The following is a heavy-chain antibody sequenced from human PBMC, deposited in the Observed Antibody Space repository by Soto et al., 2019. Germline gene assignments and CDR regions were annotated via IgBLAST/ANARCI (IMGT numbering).Heavy chain of an antibody. D-gene: IGHD7-27*01. J-gene: IGHJ4*02. CDR2: IYYTGST. CDR1: GCSINNHY. CDR3: ARSNWYSEY. V-gene: IGHV4-59*11. Sequence: SETLSLTCTVSGCSINNHYLSWIRQPPGKGLEWIGYIYYTGSTNYNPSLKSRVTISVDTSKNQFSLNLTSLTAADTAIYYCARSNWYSEYWGQGTLVTVSS.